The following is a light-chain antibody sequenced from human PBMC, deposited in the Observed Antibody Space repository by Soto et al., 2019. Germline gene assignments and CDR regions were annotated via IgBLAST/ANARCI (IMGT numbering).Light chain of an antibody. J-gene: IGKJ1*01. CDR1: QSVSSSY. V-gene: IGKV3-20*01. CDR2: GAS. Sequence: EIVVTQSPGTLSLSPGERATLSCRASQSVSSSYLAWYQQKPGQAPRLLIYGASSRDTGIPDRFSGSGSGTDFTLTISRLEPEDFAVYYCQQYGSSRTFGQGTKVEIK. CDR3: QQYGSSRT.